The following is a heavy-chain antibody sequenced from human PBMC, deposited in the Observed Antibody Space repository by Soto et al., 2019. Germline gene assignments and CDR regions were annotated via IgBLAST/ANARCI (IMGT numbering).Heavy chain of an antibody. D-gene: IGHD1-1*01. V-gene: IGHV1-69*06. Sequence: QVQLVQSGAEVKKPGSSVTVSCKASGGSFGTDVITWVRQAPGQGLEWVGAIIPVFGTSTAAEIFQGRVSFTADKSTNTADMELPNLTSDDTAVYYCAKGQASGSWFDPWGQGSLVTVSS. CDR2: IIPVFGTS. CDR1: GGSFGTDV. CDR3: AKGQASGSWFDP. J-gene: IGHJ5*02.